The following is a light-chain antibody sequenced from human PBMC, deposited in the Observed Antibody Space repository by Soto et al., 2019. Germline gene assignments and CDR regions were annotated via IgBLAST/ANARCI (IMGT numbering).Light chain of an antibody. CDR2: TNN. CDR1: SSNIETNY. Sequence: QSVLTQPPSASGTPGQRVPISCSGSSSNIETNYVYWYQHLPGAAPKLLIFTNNQRPSGVPDRFSASKSGTSASLAISGLRSEDEGDYYCAATDDSLGGPVFGGGTKVTVL. J-gene: IGLJ2*01. V-gene: IGLV1-47*02. CDR3: AATDDSLGGPV.